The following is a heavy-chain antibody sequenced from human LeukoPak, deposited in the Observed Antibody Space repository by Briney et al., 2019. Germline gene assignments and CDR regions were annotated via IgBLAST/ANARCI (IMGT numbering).Heavy chain of an antibody. J-gene: IGHJ6*03. CDR3: ARDGRYFDWSPTYYYYYYMDV. V-gene: IGHV1-69*06. CDR2: IIPIFDTV. CDR1: GGTFSSYA. Sequence: SVKVSCKASGGTFSSYAISWVRQAPGQGLEWMGGIIPIFDTVNYAQKFQGRVTITADKSTSTAYMELSSLRSEDTAVYYCARDGRYFDWSPTYYYYYYMDVWGKGTTVTVSS. D-gene: IGHD3-9*01.